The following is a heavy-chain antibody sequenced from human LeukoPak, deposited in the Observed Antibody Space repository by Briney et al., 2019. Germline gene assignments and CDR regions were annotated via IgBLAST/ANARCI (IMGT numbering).Heavy chain of an antibody. CDR2: ISYDGTNK. CDR3: AREPARGGYLH. J-gene: IGHJ4*02. V-gene: IGHV3-30-3*01. CDR1: GFTFSSYA. D-gene: IGHD3-16*02. Sequence: RGSLRLSCAASGFTFSSYAMHWVRQAPGKGLEWVAVISYDGTNKYYADSVKGRFTISRDNSKNTLYLQMNSLRAEDTAVYYCAREPARGGYLHWGQGTLVTVSS.